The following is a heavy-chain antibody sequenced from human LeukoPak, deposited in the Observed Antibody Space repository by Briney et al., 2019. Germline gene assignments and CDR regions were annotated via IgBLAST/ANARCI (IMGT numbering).Heavy chain of an antibody. D-gene: IGHD3-22*01. CDR2: ISAYNGNT. CDR3: ARDRGPTGYYDSSGPPFDY. V-gene: IGHV1-18*01. J-gene: IGHJ4*02. CDR1: GYTFTSYG. Sequence: GASVKVSCKASGYTFTSYGISWVRQAPGQGLEWMGWISAYNGNTNYAQKLQGRVTMTTDTSTSRAYMELRSLRSDDTAVYYCARDRGPTGYYDSSGPPFDYWGQGTLVTVSS.